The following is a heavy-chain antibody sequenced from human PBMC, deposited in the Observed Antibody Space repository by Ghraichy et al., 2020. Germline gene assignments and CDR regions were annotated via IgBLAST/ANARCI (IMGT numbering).Heavy chain of an antibody. Sequence: GGSLRLSCVASEFTFSNYWMSWVRQAPGKGLEWVANIKADESEKYYVDAVKGRFTISRDNAKNSLYLQMNSLRAEDTAVYYCARDGRLTETKRLDYWGQGTLVTVSS. J-gene: IGHJ4*02. CDR1: EFTFSNYW. CDR2: IKADESEK. D-gene: IGHD1-20*01. CDR3: ARDGRLTETKRLDY. V-gene: IGHV3-7*03.